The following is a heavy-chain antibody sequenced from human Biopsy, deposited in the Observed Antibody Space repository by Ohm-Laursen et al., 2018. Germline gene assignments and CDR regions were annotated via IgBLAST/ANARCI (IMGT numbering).Heavy chain of an antibody. V-gene: IGHV1-69*04. CDR3: ASLEDRTFDK. CDR1: GGTLITYA. CDR2: IIPILHVP. J-gene: IGHJ4*02. Sequence: SSVKVSCKASGGTLITYAISRVRQAPGQGLEWMGRIIPILHVPTYAQSFQGRVTISADKSTSTAYMELSGLRSEDTAVYYCASLEDRTFDKWGQGTLVTVSS.